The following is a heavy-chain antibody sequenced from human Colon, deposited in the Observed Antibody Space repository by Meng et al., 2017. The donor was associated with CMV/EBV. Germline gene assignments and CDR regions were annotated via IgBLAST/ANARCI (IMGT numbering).Heavy chain of an antibody. V-gene: IGHV3-7*01. Sequence: GESLKISCEASGFTFSDVWMSWVRQVPGKGLEWVANIKRDGTEKNYADGVKGRFTISRDNAKNSLFLHMNGLSDEDTGVYHCTRGQGILYAWGQGTLVTVSS. CDR2: IKRDGTEK. D-gene: IGHD2-8*01. CDR1: GFTFSDVW. J-gene: IGHJ5*02. CDR3: TRGQGILYA.